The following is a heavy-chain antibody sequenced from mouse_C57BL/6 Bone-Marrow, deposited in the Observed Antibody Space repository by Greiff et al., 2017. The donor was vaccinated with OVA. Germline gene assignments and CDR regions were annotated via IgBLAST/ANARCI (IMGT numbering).Heavy chain of an antibody. V-gene: IGHV5-6*01. CDR3: ARSYDYGSPWFAY. D-gene: IGHD1-1*01. J-gene: IGHJ3*01. CDR1: GFTFSSYG. Sequence: EVQVVESGGDLVKPGGSLKLSCAASGFTFSSYGMSWVRQTPDKRLEWVATISSGGSYTYYPDSVKGRFTISRDNAKNTLYLQMSSLKSEDTARYYCARSYDYGSPWFAYWGQGTLVTVSA. CDR2: ISSGGSYT.